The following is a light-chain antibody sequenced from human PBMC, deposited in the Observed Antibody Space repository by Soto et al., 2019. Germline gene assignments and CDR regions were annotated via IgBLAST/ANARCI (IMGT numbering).Light chain of an antibody. J-gene: IGLJ2*01. CDR3: SSYTSASTPVV. CDR1: GSGVGGYNY. V-gene: IGLV2-14*01. CDR2: DVS. Sequence: QSVLTQPASVSGSPGQSITISCTGTGSGVGGYNYVSWYQQHPGKAPKVMIYDVSNRPSGVSNRFSGSKSGNTASLTISGLQAEDEADYYCSSYTSASTPVVFGGGTKVTVL.